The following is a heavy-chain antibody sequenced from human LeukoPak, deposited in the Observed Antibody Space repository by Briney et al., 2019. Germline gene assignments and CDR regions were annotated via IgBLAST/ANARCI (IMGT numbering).Heavy chain of an antibody. Sequence: SETLSLTCAVYGGSFSGYYWSWIRQPPGKGLEWIGEINHSGSTNYNPSLKSRVTMSVDTSKNQFSLKLSSVTAADTAVYYCARESSIAARLDYYYMDVWGKGTTVTVSS. CDR3: ARESSIAARLDYYYMDV. CDR1: GGSFSGYY. CDR2: INHSGST. V-gene: IGHV4-34*01. D-gene: IGHD6-6*01. J-gene: IGHJ6*03.